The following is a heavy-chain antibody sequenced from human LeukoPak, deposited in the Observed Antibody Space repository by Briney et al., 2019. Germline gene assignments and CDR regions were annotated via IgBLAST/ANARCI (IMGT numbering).Heavy chain of an antibody. CDR1: GFTFSSHS. D-gene: IGHD3-9*01. CDR2: ISSSGDSI. Sequence: GGSLRLSCAASGFTFSSHSMNWVRQAPGKGLEWVSFISSSGDSIYYADSVKGRFTISRDNAKSSLNLQMNSLRAEDTAVYYCVRDELAATGSLGHWGRGILVTVSS. CDR3: VRDELAATGSLGH. J-gene: IGHJ4*02. V-gene: IGHV3-21*01.